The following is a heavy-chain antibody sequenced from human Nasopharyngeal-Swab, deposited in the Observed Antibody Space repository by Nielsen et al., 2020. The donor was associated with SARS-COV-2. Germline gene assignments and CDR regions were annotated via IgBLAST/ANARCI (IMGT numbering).Heavy chain of an antibody. D-gene: IGHD3-9*01. CDR2: FAHNGGV. Sequence: WMRRPAGEGLEGIGEFAHNGGVNYNPFLKRRVAISGDTSKNQFALRLASVNAADTAIYYWARKYFLTIWSKYFDSWGQGTRVTVSS. V-gene: IGHV4-34*01. CDR3: ARKYFLTIWSKYFDS. J-gene: IGHJ4*02.